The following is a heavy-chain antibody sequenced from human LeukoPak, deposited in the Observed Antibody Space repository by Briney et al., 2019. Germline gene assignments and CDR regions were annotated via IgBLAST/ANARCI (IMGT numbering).Heavy chain of an antibody. CDR3: ARGRLGSYDY. V-gene: IGHV4-34*01. J-gene: IGHJ4*02. Sequence: PSETLSLTYAVYGGSFSGYYWSWIRQPPGKGLEWIGEINHSGSTNYNPSLKSRVTISVDTSKNQFSLKLSSVTAADTAVYYCARGRLGSYDYWGQGTLVTVSS. CDR2: INHSGST. D-gene: IGHD1-26*01. CDR1: GGSFSGYY.